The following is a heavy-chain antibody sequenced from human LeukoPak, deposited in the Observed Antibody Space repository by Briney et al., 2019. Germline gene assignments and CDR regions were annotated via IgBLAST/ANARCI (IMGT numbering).Heavy chain of an antibody. V-gene: IGHV4-34*01. CDR2: INHSGST. Sequence: SETLSLTCAVYGGSFSGYYWSWIRQPPGKGLEWIGEINHSGSTNYNPSLKSRVTISVDTSKNQFSLKLGSVTAADTAVYYCARCRISLRYYYYMDVWGKGTTVTVSS. CDR1: GGSFSGYY. CDR3: ARCRISLRYYYYMDV. D-gene: IGHD1-14*01. J-gene: IGHJ6*03.